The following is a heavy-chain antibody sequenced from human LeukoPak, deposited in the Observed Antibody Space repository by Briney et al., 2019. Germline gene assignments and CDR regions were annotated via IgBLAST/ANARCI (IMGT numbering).Heavy chain of an antibody. Sequence: SETLSLTCTVSGDPINSYYWSWIRQPPGKGLEWIGHIYYSGSTNYNPSLKSRVTISVDTSKNQFSLKLSSVTAADTAVYYCARATAMVKGYNWFDPWGQGTLVTVSS. J-gene: IGHJ5*02. CDR3: ARATAMVKGYNWFDP. CDR1: GDPINSYY. V-gene: IGHV4-59*01. CDR2: IYYSGST. D-gene: IGHD5-18*01.